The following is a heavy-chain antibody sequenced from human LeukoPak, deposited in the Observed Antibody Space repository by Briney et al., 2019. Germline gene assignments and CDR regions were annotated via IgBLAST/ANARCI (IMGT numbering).Heavy chain of an antibody. D-gene: IGHD6-13*01. V-gene: IGHV1-2*02. Sequence: ASVKVSCKASGYVFTTHYIHWVRQAPGPGLEWMGWIDPNSGDTHFAQNFQGRVTFTRDTAVSAAYMELTSLRSEDTAVYYCARGAAAGIDYWGQGTLVTVSS. J-gene: IGHJ4*02. CDR2: IDPNSGDT. CDR1: GYVFTTHY. CDR3: ARGAAAGIDY.